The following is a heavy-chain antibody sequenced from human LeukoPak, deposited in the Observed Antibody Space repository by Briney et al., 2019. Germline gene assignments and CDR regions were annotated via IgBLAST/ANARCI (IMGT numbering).Heavy chain of an antibody. CDR2: TSSSDAGT. CDR1: GFTLSTYA. J-gene: IGHJ4*02. D-gene: IGHD2-21*01. CDR3: AKAPVTTCSGAYCYPFDY. Sequence: GGSLRLSCAASGFTLSTYAMSWVRQTPGKRLEWVAATSSSDAGTYHAASVSGRFITTSNNSKNTLYLQMNSLRAEDAAVYYCAKAPVTTCSGAYCYPFDYGGQGTRVTVSS. V-gene: IGHV3-23*01.